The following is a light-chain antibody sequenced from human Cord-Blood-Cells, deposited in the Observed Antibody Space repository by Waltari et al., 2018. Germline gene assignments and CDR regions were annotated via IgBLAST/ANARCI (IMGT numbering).Light chain of an antibody. CDR2: QDS. J-gene: IGLJ1*01. Sequence: YELTQPPSVSVSPGQTASITCSGDKLGDKYACWYQQKPGQSHVLVIYQDSKRPSGIPERFSGSNSGNTATLTISGTQAMDEADYYCQAWDSSTYVFGTGTKVTVL. CDR3: QAWDSSTYV. CDR1: KLGDKY. V-gene: IGLV3-1*01.